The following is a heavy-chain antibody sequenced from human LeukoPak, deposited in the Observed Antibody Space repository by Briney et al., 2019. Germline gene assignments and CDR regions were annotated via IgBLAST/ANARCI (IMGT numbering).Heavy chain of an antibody. Sequence: PGGSLRLSCAASGFTFSSYGIHWVRQAPGKGLEGVAFIRYDGSNKYYADSVKRRFTISRDISKNTVYLQMNSLRAEDTAVYYCAKPLIIAATGEFDYWGQGTLVTVSS. D-gene: IGHD6-13*01. CDR1: GFTFSSYG. CDR3: AKPLIIAATGEFDY. CDR2: IRYDGSNK. J-gene: IGHJ4*02. V-gene: IGHV3-30*02.